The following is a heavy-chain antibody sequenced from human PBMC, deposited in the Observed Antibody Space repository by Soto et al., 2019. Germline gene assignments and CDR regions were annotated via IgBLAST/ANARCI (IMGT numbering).Heavy chain of an antibody. Sequence: SSPTLVNPTQTLTLTCTFSGFSLSTSGVGVGWIRQPPGKALEWLALIYWDDDKRYSPSLRSRLTISKDTSKNQVVLTMTNMDPVDTATYYCIQSRCGGDCLQSYASHYYYGMDVWGQGT. CDR2: IYWDDDK. D-gene: IGHD2-21*02. J-gene: IGHJ6*02. CDR1: GFSLSTSGVG. CDR3: IQSRCGGDCLQSYASHYYYGMDV. V-gene: IGHV2-5*02.